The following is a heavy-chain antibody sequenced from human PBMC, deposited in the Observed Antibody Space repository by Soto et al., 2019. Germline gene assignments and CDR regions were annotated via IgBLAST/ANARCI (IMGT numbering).Heavy chain of an antibody. Sequence: PSETLSLTCAVYGGSFSGYYWSWIRQPPGKGLEWIGEINHSGSTNYNPSLKSRVTISVDTSKNQFSLKLSSVTAADTAVYYCARGKGSGYYPMSWFDPWGQGTMVTVYS. CDR2: INHSGST. CDR1: GGSFSGYY. J-gene: IGHJ5*02. CDR3: ARGKGSGYYPMSWFDP. D-gene: IGHD3-22*01. V-gene: IGHV4-34*01.